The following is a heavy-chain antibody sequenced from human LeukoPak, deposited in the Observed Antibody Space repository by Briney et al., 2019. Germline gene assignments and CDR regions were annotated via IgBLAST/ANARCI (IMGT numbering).Heavy chain of an antibody. V-gene: IGHV4-39*01. Sequence: SETLSLTCTVSGGSISSSSNYWGWVRQPPGKGLEWIGTVYSTGSTTYSNPSLKSRVTISVDTSKNQFSLKLSSVTAADTAVYYCARHEEEDGYDAKTIDYWGQGTLVTVSS. D-gene: IGHD5-12*01. CDR2: VYSTGSTT. J-gene: IGHJ4*02. CDR3: ARHEEEDGYDAKTIDY. CDR1: GGSISSSSNY.